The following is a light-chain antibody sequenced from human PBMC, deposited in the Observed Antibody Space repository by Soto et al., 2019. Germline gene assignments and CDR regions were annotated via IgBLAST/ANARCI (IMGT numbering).Light chain of an antibody. Sequence: QSVLTQPPSVSGAPGQRVTISCTGSSSNIGAGYDVHWYQQLPGTAPKLLIYGNSNRPSGVPDRFSGSKSGTSASLAITGPEAEDGPYYTSRSYTGGRSGPRFVFVTGTMVPVL. V-gene: IGLV1-40*01. CDR3: RSYTGGRSGPRFV. CDR1: SSNIGAGYD. CDR2: GNS. J-gene: IGLJ1*01.